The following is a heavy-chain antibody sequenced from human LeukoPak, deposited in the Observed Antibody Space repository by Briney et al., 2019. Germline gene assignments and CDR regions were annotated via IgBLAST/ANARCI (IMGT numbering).Heavy chain of an antibody. CDR3: ARGRHGLYRGPYYYYGMDV. CDR1: GYTFTTYA. Sequence: EASVKVSCKASGYTFTTYAMHWVRQAPGQRLEWMGWINAGNGNTKYSQKFQGRVTITRDTSASTAYMELSSLRSEDTAVYYCARGRHGLYRGPYYYYGMDVWGQGTTVTVSS. J-gene: IGHJ6*02. V-gene: IGHV1-3*01. D-gene: IGHD1-26*01. CDR2: INAGNGNT.